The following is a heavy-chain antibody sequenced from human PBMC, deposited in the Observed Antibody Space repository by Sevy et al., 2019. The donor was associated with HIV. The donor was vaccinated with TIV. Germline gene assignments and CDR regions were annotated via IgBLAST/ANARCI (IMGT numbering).Heavy chain of an antibody. D-gene: IGHD5-12*01. J-gene: IGHJ6*02. V-gene: IGHV3-7*01. CDR1: GFTFSRFW. CDR3: ARNRDDSSGFHMDV. Sequence: GGSLRLSCAASGFTFSRFWMSWVRQAPGKGLEWVANIKQDGSEKYYVDSVKGRFTISRDNAKKSLYLQMNSLRAEDTVVYYCARNRDDSSGFHMDVWGQGTTVTVSS. CDR2: IKQDGSEK.